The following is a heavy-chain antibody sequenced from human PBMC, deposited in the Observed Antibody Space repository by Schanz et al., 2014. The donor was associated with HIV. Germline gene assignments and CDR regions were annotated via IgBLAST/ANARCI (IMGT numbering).Heavy chain of an antibody. J-gene: IGHJ4*02. Sequence: EVQLLESGGGLVQPGGSLRLSCAASGFTFSSYAMNWVRQPPGKGLEWVSAISGSGGSTYYADSVKGRFTISRDNSKNTLYLQMNRLRAEDTALYFCANDPELTTITGYFDSWGQGTLVTVSS. CDR2: ISGSGGST. CDR3: ANDPELTTITGYFDS. V-gene: IGHV3-23*01. D-gene: IGHD4-4*01. CDR1: GFTFSSYA.